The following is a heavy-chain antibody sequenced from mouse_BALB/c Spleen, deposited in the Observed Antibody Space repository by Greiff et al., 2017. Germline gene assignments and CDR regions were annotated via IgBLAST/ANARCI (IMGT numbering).Heavy chain of an antibody. J-gene: IGHJ4*01. Sequence: QVQLQQPGPELVKPGASVKMSCKASGYTFTSYWMHWVKQRPGQGLEWIGEIYPSNGRTNYNEKFKSKATLTVDKSSSTAYMQLSSLTSEDSAVYYCARRGNLYAMDYWGQGTSVTVSS. CDR3: ARRGNLYAMDY. CDR1: GYTFTSYW. CDR2: IYPSNGRT. V-gene: IGHV1S81*02. D-gene: IGHD2-1*01.